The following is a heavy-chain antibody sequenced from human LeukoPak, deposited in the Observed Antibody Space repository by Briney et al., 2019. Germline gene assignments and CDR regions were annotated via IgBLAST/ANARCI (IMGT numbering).Heavy chain of an antibody. CDR2: IIPIFGTA. CDR1: GLTLSSDL. V-gene: IGHV1-69*01. Sequence: SVNCSCKVSGLTLSSDLIIWTRHAPGQGLEWIGVIIPIFGTANYAQKFQGRVTITADESTRTAYMELSSLSSEETAVYCCARRDSSGSYGTLYSWGEGNLVTVSS. CDR3: ARRDSSGSYGTLYS. D-gene: IGHD1-26*01. J-gene: IGHJ4*02.